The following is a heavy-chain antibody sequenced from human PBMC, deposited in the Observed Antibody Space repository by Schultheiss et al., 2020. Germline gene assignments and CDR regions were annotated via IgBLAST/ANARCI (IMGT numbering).Heavy chain of an antibody. CDR3: ARTFLTYTGAWYGLDY. J-gene: IGHJ4*02. CDR2: IYYSGST. Sequence: SETLSLTCTVSGGSISSYYWSWIRQPPGKGLEWIGYIYYSGSTYYNPSLKSRVTISVDTSKNQFSLNLSSVTAADTAVYYCARTFLTYTGAWYGLDYWGQGTLVTVSS. D-gene: IGHD6-13*01. V-gene: IGHV4-59*08. CDR1: GGSISSYY.